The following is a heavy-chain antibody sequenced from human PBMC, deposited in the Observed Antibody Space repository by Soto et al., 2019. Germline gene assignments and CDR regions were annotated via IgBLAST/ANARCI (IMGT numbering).Heavy chain of an antibody. CDR2: IYYTGIT. CDR1: GASIISGEHY. V-gene: IGHV4-30-4*01. J-gene: IGHJ4*02. CDR3: ARHEAPSGWYFDY. D-gene: IGHD6-19*01. Sequence: PSETLSLTCTVSGASIISGEHYWSWIRQAPGKGLEWIGLIYYTGITDYNPSLKSRVTISLDTSKNQFSLKLSSVTAADTAVYYCARHEAPSGWYFDYWGQGTLVTVSS.